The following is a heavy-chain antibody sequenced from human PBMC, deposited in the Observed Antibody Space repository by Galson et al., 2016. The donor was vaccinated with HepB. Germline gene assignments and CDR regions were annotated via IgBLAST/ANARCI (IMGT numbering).Heavy chain of an antibody. J-gene: IGHJ4*02. V-gene: IGHV3-23*01. Sequence: SLRLSCAASGFTFSNYGVSWVRQAPGKGLEWVSTVSYSGGSTYYADSVKGRFTISRDNSKNTLFLQMNSLGVEDTAIYYCAKRHYYGSGSFDYWGQGTLVTVSS. D-gene: IGHD3-10*01. CDR3: AKRHYYGSGSFDY. CDR2: VSYSGGST. CDR1: GFTFSNYG.